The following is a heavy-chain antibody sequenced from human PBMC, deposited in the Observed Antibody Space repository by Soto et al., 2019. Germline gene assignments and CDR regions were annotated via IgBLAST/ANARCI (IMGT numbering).Heavy chain of an antibody. Sequence: QITLKESGPTLVKPTQTLTLTCTFSGFSLSTSGVGVGWLRPPPGQALEWLALIYWDDAKRSSPSLKSRLTNTKDTSKNQVVLTMTNMDPVDTATYYCAHSHTYYYDSSGYYLSCWGQGTLVTVSS. CDR3: AHSHTYYYDSSGYYLSC. D-gene: IGHD3-22*01. CDR2: IYWDDAK. V-gene: IGHV2-5*02. J-gene: IGHJ4*02. CDR1: GFSLSTSGVG.